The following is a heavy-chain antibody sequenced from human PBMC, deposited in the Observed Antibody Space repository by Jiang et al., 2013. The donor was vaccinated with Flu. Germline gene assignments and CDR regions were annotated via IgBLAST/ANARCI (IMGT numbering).Heavy chain of an antibody. CDR1: GGSISSSSYY. J-gene: IGHJ4*02. V-gene: IGHV4-39*01. D-gene: IGHD5-12*01. CDR2: IYYSGST. Sequence: GLVKPSETLSLTCTVSGGSISSSSYYWGWIRQPPGKGLEWIGSIYYSGSTYYNPSLKSRVTISVDTSKDQFSLKLSSVTAADTAVYYCASLGYSGYDPLFGYWGQGTLVTVSS. CDR3: ASLGYSGYDPLFGY.